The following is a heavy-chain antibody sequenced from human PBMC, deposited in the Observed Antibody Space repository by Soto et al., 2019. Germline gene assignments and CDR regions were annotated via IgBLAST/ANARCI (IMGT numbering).Heavy chain of an antibody. CDR3: ARAVITMVRGVMTINWFDP. CDR2: IYHSGST. Sequence: PSETLSLTCAVSGYSISSGYYWGWIRQPPGKGLEWIGSIYHSGSTYYNPSLKSRVTISVDTSKNQFSLKLSSVTAADTAVYYWARAVITMVRGVMTINWFDPWGQGTLVTVSS. J-gene: IGHJ5*02. CDR1: GYSISSGYY. D-gene: IGHD3-10*01. V-gene: IGHV4-38-2*01.